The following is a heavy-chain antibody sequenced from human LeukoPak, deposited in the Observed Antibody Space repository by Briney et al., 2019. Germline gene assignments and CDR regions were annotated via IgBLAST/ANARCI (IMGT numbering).Heavy chain of an antibody. CDR2: INPKNGDT. CDR3: ARGRALSGQDLILFDY. CDR1: GYTFTGYY. D-gene: IGHD3-3*01. Sequence: ASVKVSSKASGYTFTGYYMHWVRHAPGQGREWMGWINPKNGDTNYAQKFQGRVTMSRDTSISTAYMELSSLRSDDTAVYYCARGRALSGQDLILFDYWGQGTLVTVSS. J-gene: IGHJ4*02. V-gene: IGHV1-2*02.